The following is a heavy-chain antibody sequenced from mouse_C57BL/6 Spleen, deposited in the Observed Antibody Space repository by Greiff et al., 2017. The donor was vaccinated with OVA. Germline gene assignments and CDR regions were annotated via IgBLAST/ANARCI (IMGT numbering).Heavy chain of an antibody. CDR1: GYTFTDYE. J-gene: IGHJ2*01. D-gene: IGHD2-3*01. V-gene: IGHV1-15*01. CDR2: IDPETGGT. CDR3: TRSSNDGYYNFDY. Sequence: QVQLKESGAELVRPGASVTLSCKASGYTFTDYEMHWVKQTPVHGLEWIGAIDPETGGTAYNQKFKGKAILTADKSSSTAYMQLRSLTSEDSAVYYCTRSSNDGYYNFDYWGQGTTLTVSS.